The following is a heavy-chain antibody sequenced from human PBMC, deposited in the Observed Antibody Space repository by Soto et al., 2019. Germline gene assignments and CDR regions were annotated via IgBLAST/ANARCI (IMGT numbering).Heavy chain of an antibody. D-gene: IGHD3-10*01. CDR2: IKAKTEGGTT. Sequence: GGSLRLSCAASGFSFNNAWMTWVRQSPGKGLEWVGRIKAKTEGGTTDYAAPVKGRFTISRDDSSNTLFLQMNSLNIDDTAVYYCTTGTLNSYGSGSCDFWGQGTLVTVSS. CDR3: TTGTLNSYGSGSCDF. J-gene: IGHJ4*02. V-gene: IGHV3-15*01. CDR1: GFSFNNAW.